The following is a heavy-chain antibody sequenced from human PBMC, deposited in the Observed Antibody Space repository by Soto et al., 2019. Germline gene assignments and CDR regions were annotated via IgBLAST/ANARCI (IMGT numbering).Heavy chain of an antibody. D-gene: IGHD3-3*01. Sequence: QVLLVQSGADVKKPGASVKVSCKTSGYTFTDFDINWVRQAPGQGLEWMGWMNTNTGNTGYAQKFQGRVTMTRDTSISTAYMELRSLRSEDTAVDYCARVVRFFGGHAGYWGQGPLVTVSS. CDR1: GYTFTDFD. J-gene: IGHJ4*02. CDR2: MNTNTGNT. CDR3: ARVVRFFGGHAGY. V-gene: IGHV1-8*02.